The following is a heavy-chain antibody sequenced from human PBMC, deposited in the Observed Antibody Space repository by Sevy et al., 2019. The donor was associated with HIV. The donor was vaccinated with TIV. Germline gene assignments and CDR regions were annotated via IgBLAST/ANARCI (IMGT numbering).Heavy chain of an antibody. Sequence: SETLSHTCTVSGGSISSNDYYWSWIRQPAGKGLQWIGRIFTTGNTNYNPTLNSPATMSVDTSKNQFSLKLSSVTAADTAVYYCATINRGVIDYWGQGTLVTVSS. CDR1: GGSISSNDYY. J-gene: IGHJ4*02. CDR3: ATINRGVIDY. V-gene: IGHV4-61*02. D-gene: IGHD3-10*01. CDR2: IFTTGNT.